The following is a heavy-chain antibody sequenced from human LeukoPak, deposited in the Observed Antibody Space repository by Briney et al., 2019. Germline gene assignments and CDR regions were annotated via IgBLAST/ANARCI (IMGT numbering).Heavy chain of an antibody. D-gene: IGHD5-24*01. Sequence: GGSLRLSCAASGFTFDDYTMHWVRKAPGKGLEWVSLISWDGGSTYYADSVKGRFTISRDNSKNSLYLQMNSLRTEDTALYYCAKDRGNGYYNYVDYWGQGTLVTVSS. CDR3: AKDRGNGYYNYVDY. J-gene: IGHJ4*02. V-gene: IGHV3-43*01. CDR1: GFTFDDYT. CDR2: ISWDGGST.